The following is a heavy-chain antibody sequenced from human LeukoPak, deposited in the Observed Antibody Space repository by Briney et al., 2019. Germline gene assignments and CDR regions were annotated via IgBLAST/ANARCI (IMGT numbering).Heavy chain of an antibody. V-gene: IGHV3-21*01. D-gene: IGHD4-17*01. CDR1: GFTFSSYS. Sequence: PGGSLRLSCAASGFTFSSYSMNWVRQAPGKGLEWVSSISSSSSYIYYADSVKGRFTISRDNAKNSLYLQMNSLRAEDTAVYYCARVLDYGDYSWFDPWGQGTLVTVSS. J-gene: IGHJ5*02. CDR2: ISSSSSYI. CDR3: ARVLDYGDYSWFDP.